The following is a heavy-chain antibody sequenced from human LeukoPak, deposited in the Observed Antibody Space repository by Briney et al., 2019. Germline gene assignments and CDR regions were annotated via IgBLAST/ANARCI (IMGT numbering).Heavy chain of an antibody. CDR2: ISGSGGST. CDR1: GFTFSSYA. D-gene: IGHD2-15*01. Sequence: GGSLRLSCAASGFTFSSYAMSWVRQAPGKGLEWVSAISGSGGSTYYADSVKGRFTISRDNSKNTLYLQMNSLRAEDTAVHYCAKDPTRLYCSGGSCYIDYWGQGTLVTVSS. J-gene: IGHJ4*02. CDR3: AKDPTRLYCSGGSCYIDY. V-gene: IGHV3-23*01.